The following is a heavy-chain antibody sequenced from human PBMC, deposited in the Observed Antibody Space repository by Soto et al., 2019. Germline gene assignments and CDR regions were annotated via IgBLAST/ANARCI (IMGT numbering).Heavy chain of an antibody. Sequence: ASVKVSCKASGYTFTSYDINWVRQATGQGLEWMGWMNPNSGNTGYAQKFQGRVTMTRNTSISTAYMELSSLRSEDTAVYYCARGIFERYCSGGSCYRYYFDYWGQGTLVTVSS. CDR3: ARGIFERYCSGGSCYRYYFDY. CDR1: GYTFTSYD. CDR2: MNPNSGNT. J-gene: IGHJ4*02. V-gene: IGHV1-8*01. D-gene: IGHD2-15*01.